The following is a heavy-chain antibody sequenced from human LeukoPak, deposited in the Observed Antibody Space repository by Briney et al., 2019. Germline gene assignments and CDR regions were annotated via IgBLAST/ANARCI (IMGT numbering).Heavy chain of an antibody. Sequence: SETLSLTCDVYGGSFSGYYWSWIRQPPGKGLEWIGEINHSGSTNYNPSLKSRVTISVDTSKNQFSLKLSSVTAADTAVYYCARASGYGFYYYYYMDVWGKGTTVTVSS. CDR1: GGSFSGYY. V-gene: IGHV4-34*01. CDR3: ARASGYGFYYYYYMDV. J-gene: IGHJ6*03. CDR2: INHSGST. D-gene: IGHD5-12*01.